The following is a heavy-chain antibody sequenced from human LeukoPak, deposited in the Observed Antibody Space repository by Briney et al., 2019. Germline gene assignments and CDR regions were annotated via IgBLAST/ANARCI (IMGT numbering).Heavy chain of an antibody. Sequence: GASVKVSCKASGYTFTSYAMHWVRQAPGQRLEWMGWINAGNGNTKYSQKFQGRVTITRDTSASTAYMELSSLRSEDTAVYYCARVDDLVQLWLRGNYYYYYGMDVWGQGTTVTVSS. CDR1: GYTFTSYA. V-gene: IGHV1-3*01. CDR2: INAGNGNT. J-gene: IGHJ6*02. CDR3: ARVDDLVQLWLRGNYYYYYGMDV. D-gene: IGHD5-18*01.